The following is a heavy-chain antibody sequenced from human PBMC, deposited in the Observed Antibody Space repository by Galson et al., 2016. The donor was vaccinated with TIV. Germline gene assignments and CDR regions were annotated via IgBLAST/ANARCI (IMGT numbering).Heavy chain of an antibody. Sequence: TLSLTCTVSGGPMYSGNYHWTWLRQPAGKGLEWIGRIYASGSTTYNAFLKRRVTMSVDTSKNQFSLNLNSVTAADTAVYYCARACRAALSGGSCLSAVDVWGQGTTVIVSS. CDR2: IYASGST. V-gene: IGHV4-61*02. J-gene: IGHJ6*02. D-gene: IGHD2-15*01. CDR3: ARACRAALSGGSCLSAVDV. CDR1: GGPMYSGNYH.